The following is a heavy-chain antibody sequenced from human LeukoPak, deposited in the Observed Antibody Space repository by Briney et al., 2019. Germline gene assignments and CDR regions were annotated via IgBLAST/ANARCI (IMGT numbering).Heavy chain of an antibody. J-gene: IGHJ4*02. CDR2: MSYSGST. CDR1: GFTFSSYA. Sequence: GTLRLSCAASGFTFSSYAMNWVRQPPGKGLEWIGSMSYSGSTFYNPSLKSRVTISVDTSKNQFSLRLSSVTAADTAVYYCARTLRYFDWLPAGETDYWGQGTLVTVSS. CDR3: ARTLRYFDWLPAGETDY. V-gene: IGHV4-39*01. D-gene: IGHD3-9*01.